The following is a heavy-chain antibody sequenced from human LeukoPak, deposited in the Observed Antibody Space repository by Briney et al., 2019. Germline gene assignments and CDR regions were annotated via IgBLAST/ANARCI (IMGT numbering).Heavy chain of an antibody. V-gene: IGHV3-23*01. CDR2: ISGSGGST. J-gene: IGHJ2*01. CDR1: GFTFSSYG. Sequence: GGSLRLSCAASGFTFSSYGMSWVRQAPGKGLEWVSAISGSGGSTYYADSVKGRFTISRDNSKNTLYLQMNSLRAEDTAVYYCASGSYYENYWYFDLWGRGTLVTVSS. CDR3: ASGSYYENYWYFDL. D-gene: IGHD1-26*01.